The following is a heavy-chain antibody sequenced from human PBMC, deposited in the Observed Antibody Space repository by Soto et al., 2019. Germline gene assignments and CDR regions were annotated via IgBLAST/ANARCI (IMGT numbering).Heavy chain of an antibody. J-gene: IGHJ4*02. CDR3: ARGRGGYYPHGY. CDR2: ITSGGNTI. CDR1: GFTFSSYS. D-gene: IGHD1-26*01. V-gene: IGHV3-48*01. Sequence: EVQLVESGGGLVQPGGSLRLSCAASGFTFSSYSMNWVRQAPGKGLEWVSHITSGGNTIFYADSVKGRFTISRDNVKKSLYLQMNSLRAEDTAVYYCARGRGGYYPHGYWGQGTLVTVSS.